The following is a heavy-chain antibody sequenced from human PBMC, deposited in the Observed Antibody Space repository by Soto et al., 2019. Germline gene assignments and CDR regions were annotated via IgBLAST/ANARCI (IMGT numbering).Heavy chain of an antibody. CDR2: ISSDGSK. J-gene: IGHJ4*02. Sequence: GGSLRLSCAASGFTVSSNYMSWVRQAPGKGPEWVSVISSDGSKYYADSVKVRFTISRDNSKNTLYLQMNSLRAEDTAVYFCARDVSSGWYYFAYWGQGTLVTVSS. D-gene: IGHD6-19*01. CDR1: GFTVSSNY. CDR3: ARDVSSGWYYFAY. V-gene: IGHV3-66*01.